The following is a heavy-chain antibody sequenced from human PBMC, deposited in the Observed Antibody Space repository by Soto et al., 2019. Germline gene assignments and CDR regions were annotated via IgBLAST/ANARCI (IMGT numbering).Heavy chain of an antibody. D-gene: IGHD1-26*01. J-gene: IGHJ4*02. CDR3: LYRGMPPGGGGYYIDY. Sequence: SGPTLVNPTHTLTLTCTFSGFSLSTSGVGVGWIRQPPGKALEWLALIYWDDNKRYNPSLKSRVTITKDPSKNQVVLTMTNPGGGDTGEYFGLYRGMPPGGGGYYIDYWGQGTLVTVSS. CDR2: IYWDDNK. CDR1: GFSLSTSGVG. V-gene: IGHV2-5*04.